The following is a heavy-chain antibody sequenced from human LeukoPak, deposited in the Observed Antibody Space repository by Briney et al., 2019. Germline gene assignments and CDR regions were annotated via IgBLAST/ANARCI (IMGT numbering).Heavy chain of an antibody. Sequence: ASVKVSCKASGYTFTSYYMHWVRQAPGQGLEWMGWINPNSGGSNYAQNFQGWVTMTRDTSISTAYMELSRLSSDDTAVYYCARDLRGYSYGCDYWGQGTLVTVSS. CDR2: INPNSGGS. CDR3: ARDLRGYSYGCDY. D-gene: IGHD5-18*01. V-gene: IGHV1-2*04. J-gene: IGHJ4*02. CDR1: GYTFTSYY.